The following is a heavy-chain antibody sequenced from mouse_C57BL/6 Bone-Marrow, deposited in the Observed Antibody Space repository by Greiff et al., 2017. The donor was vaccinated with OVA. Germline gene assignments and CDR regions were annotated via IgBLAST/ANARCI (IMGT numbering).Heavy chain of an antibody. CDR3: ARHRDYDVDAMDY. CDR1: GFTFSDYY. Sequence: EVQGVESGGGLVQPGGSLKLSCAASGFTFSDYYMYWVRQTPEKRLEWVAYISNGGGSTYYPDTVKGRFTISRDNAKNTLYLQMSRLKSEDTAMYYCARHRDYDVDAMDYWGQGTSVTVSS. CDR2: ISNGGGST. D-gene: IGHD2-4*01. J-gene: IGHJ4*01. V-gene: IGHV5-12*01.